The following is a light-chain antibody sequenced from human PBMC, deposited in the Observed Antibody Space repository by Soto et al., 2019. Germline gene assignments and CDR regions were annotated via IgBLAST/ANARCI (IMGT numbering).Light chain of an antibody. Sequence: QSALTQPASVYGSPGQSITISCTGTSSDVGAYNYVSGYQQHPGKAPKVMMFDVSNRPSGISNRFSGSKSGNTASLTISGLQAEYEEYYYCSSYTGSNTRVFGGGTKLTVL. CDR1: SSDVGAYNY. CDR2: DVS. J-gene: IGLJ3*02. V-gene: IGLV2-14*03. CDR3: SSYTGSNTRV.